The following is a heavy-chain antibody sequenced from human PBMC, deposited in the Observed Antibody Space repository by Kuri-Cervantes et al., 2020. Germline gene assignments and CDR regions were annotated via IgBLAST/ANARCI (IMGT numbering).Heavy chain of an antibody. CDR1: GYTFTGYY. CDR3: ARSELWYRFDP. V-gene: IGHV1-2*02. Sequence: XSVXXXXKASGYTFTGYYMHWVRQAPGQGLEWMGWINPNSGGTNYAQKFQGRVTMTRDTSISTAYMELSRLRSDDTAVYYCARSELWYRFDPWGQGTLV. J-gene: IGHJ5*02. CDR2: INPNSGGT. D-gene: IGHD3-10*01.